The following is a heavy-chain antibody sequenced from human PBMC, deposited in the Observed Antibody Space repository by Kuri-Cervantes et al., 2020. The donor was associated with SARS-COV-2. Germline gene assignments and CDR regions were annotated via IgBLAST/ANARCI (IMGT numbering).Heavy chain of an antibody. Sequence: GSLRLSCTVSGGSISSYYWSWIRQPPGKGLEWIGYIYYTGSTNYNPSLKSRVTISVDTSKKQFSLKLSSVTAADTAVYYCARGGGYQRSTFDYWGQGTLVTVSS. CDR2: IYYTGST. D-gene: IGHD2-2*01. V-gene: IGHV4-59*08. CDR1: GGSISSYY. J-gene: IGHJ4*02. CDR3: ARGGGYQRSTFDY.